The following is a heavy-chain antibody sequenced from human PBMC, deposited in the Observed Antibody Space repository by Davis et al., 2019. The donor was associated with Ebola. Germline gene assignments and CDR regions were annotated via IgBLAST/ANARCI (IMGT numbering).Heavy chain of an antibody. J-gene: IGHJ4*02. CDR2: LSASGGST. Sequence: PGGSLRLSCAASGFSFGNYAMGWVRQAPGKGLEWVSSLSASGGSTYYSDSVKGRFTTSRDNSKNTLFLQMNSLRADDTAVYHGVRGGYYDSSLFSGFDDWGQGTLVTVSS. V-gene: IGHV3-23*01. CDR1: GFSFGNYA. CDR3: VRGGYYDSSLFSGFDD. D-gene: IGHD3-9*01.